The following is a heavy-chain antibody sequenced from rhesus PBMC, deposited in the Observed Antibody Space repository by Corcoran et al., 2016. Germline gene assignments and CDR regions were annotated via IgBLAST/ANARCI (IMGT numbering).Heavy chain of an antibody. Sequence: QVQLQESGPGLVKPSETLSLTCAVSGYSIRSGYYWGWIRQPPGKGLEWIGRIYGSGGRNYLTPARKSRVPLSGDPSKNPFSLRLSSLTAADTTVYYCARVGSSWAEWDTVGTEWYFDLWGPGTPITISS. J-gene: IGHJ2*01. V-gene: IGHV4S14*01. CDR1: GYSIRSGYY. CDR3: ARVGSSWAEWDTVGTEWYFDL. D-gene: IGHD5-42*01. CDR2: IYGSGGRN.